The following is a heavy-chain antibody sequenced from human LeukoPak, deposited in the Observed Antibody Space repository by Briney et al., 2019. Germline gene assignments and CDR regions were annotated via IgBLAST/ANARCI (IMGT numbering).Heavy chain of an antibody. Sequence: PGGSLRLSCAASGFTFSTYNMNWVRQAPGKGQEWLSSITSSSSYIYYADSVKGRFTISRDNAKNSLYLQMNSLRDEDTAVYYCARDPYSGSYGDYYYYYMDVWGKGTTVTISS. J-gene: IGHJ6*03. CDR3: ARDPYSGSYGDYYYYYMDV. CDR1: GFTFSTYN. V-gene: IGHV3-21*01. CDR2: ITSSSSYI. D-gene: IGHD1-26*01.